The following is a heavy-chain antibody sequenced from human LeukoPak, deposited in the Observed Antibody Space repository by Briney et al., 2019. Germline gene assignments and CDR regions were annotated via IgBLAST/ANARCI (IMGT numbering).Heavy chain of an antibody. CDR3: AKGEGSGWIYYFDY. CDR2: ISSSGGST. CDR1: GFTFSSYA. Sequence: TGGSLRLSCAASGFTFSSYAMSWVRQAPGKGLEWVSGISSSGGSTYYADSVRGRFTISRDNSKNTLYLQMNSLRAEDTAVYYCAKGEGSGWIYYFDYWGQGTLVTVSS. D-gene: IGHD6-19*01. J-gene: IGHJ4*02. V-gene: IGHV3-23*01.